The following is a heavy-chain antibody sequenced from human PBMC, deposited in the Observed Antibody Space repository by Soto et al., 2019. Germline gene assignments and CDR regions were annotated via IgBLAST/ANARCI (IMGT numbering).Heavy chain of an antibody. D-gene: IGHD6-19*01. CDR1: SGSISSSNW. V-gene: IGHV4-4*02. J-gene: IGHJ3*02. CDR3: AGGITVAGPSRDGFDI. CDR2: IYHCGST. Sequence: QVQLQESGPGLVKPSGTLSLTCAVSSGSISSSNWWSWVRQPPGEGLEWIVEIYHCGSTNYNPSHTSRVTISVDKSTNQVSLKLSSVTAADTAVYYCAGGITVAGPSRDGFDIWGQGTMVTVSS.